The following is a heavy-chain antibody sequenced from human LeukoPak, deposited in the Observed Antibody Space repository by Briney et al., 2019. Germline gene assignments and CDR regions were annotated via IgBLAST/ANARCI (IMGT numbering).Heavy chain of an antibody. V-gene: IGHV4-4*02. CDR1: GGSISSNNW. Sequence: SGTLSLTCAVSGGSISSNNWWSWVRQPPGKGLGWIGEVFHSGSTNYNPSLKSRVTISVDKSKNQFSLKLTSVTAADTAVYYCARDQGTGFDYWGQGTLVTVSS. CDR2: VFHSGST. J-gene: IGHJ4*02. CDR3: ARDQGTGFDY. D-gene: IGHD3/OR15-3a*01.